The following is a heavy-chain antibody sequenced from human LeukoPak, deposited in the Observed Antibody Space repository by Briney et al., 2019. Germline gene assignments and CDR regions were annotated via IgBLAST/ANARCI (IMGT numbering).Heavy chain of an antibody. CDR1: GFTFSSHD. Sequence: GGSLRLSCAASGFTFSSHDMHWVRQVTGKGLEWVSVFGPAGDTYYAGSVKGRFTISRENAKNSLYLQMNSLRAGDTAVYYCTRGRISAVGGYFQHWGQGTLVTVSS. J-gene: IGHJ1*01. CDR3: TRGRISAVGGYFQH. V-gene: IGHV3-13*01. D-gene: IGHD6-13*01. CDR2: FGPAGDT.